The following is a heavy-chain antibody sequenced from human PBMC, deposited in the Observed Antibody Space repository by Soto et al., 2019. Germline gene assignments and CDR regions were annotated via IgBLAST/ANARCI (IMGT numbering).Heavy chain of an antibody. D-gene: IGHD6-19*01. CDR1: GFTFSSYG. V-gene: IGHV3-33*01. Sequence: GGSLRLSCAASGFTFSSYGMHWVRQAPGKGLEWVAVIWYDGSNKYYADSVKGRFTISRDNSKNTLYLQMNSLRAEDTAVYYCARDPGQWLVPYAFDYWGQGTLVTVSS. J-gene: IGHJ4*02. CDR2: IWYDGSNK. CDR3: ARDPGQWLVPYAFDY.